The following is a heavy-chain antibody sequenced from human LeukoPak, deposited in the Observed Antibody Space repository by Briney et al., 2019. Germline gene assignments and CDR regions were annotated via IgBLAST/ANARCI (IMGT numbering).Heavy chain of an antibody. CDR2: LNHSGST. CDR1: GGSFSGYY. Sequence: PSETLSLTCAVYGGSFSGYYWSWIRQPPGKGLEWIGELNHSGSTNYNPSLKSRVTISVDTSKNQFSLKLSSVTAADTAVYYCARGPPRFAFGVVTFPFQHWGQGTLVTVSS. D-gene: IGHD3-3*01. CDR3: ARGPPRFAFGVVTFPFQH. J-gene: IGHJ1*01. V-gene: IGHV4-34*01.